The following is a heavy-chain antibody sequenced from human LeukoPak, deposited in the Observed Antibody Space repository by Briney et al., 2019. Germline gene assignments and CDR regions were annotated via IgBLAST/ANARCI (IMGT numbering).Heavy chain of an antibody. CDR3: ARDTEYYYDSSGYPPFDY. D-gene: IGHD3-22*01. V-gene: IGHV1-18*01. Sequence: GASVKVSCKASGCTFTSYGISWVRQAPGQGLEWMGWISAYNGNTNYAQKLQGRVTMTTDTSTSTAYMELRSLRSDDTAVYYCARDTEYYYDSSGYPPFDYWGQGTLVTVSS. CDR1: GCTFTSYG. CDR2: ISAYNGNT. J-gene: IGHJ4*02.